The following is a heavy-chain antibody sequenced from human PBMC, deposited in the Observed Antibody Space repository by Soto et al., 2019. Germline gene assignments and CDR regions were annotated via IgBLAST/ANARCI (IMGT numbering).Heavy chain of an antibody. J-gene: IGHJ5*02. CDR1: GFTLSPYW. Sequence: GGSLRLSCAASGFTLSPYWMHWVRQAPGKGPVWVSRINNDGSSTNYADSVRGRFTISRDNAKNTLFLQMNSLRAEDTAIYYCTSQGNHGDYVSWGQGTLVTVSS. CDR2: INNDGSST. CDR3: TSQGNHGDYVS. D-gene: IGHD4-17*01. V-gene: IGHV3-74*01.